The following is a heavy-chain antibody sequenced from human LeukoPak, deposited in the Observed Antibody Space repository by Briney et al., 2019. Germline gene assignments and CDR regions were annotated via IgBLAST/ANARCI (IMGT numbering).Heavy chain of an antibody. CDR1: GYTFTGYY. D-gene: IGHD3-10*01. CDR3: ARDLWSGAPWFDP. V-gene: IGHV1-2*02. CDR2: INPNSGGT. J-gene: IGHJ5*02. Sequence: ASVTVSCKASGYTFTGYYMHWVRQAPGQGLEWMGWINPNSGGTNYAQKFQGRVTITRDTSISTAYMELSRLRSDDTAVYYCARDLWSGAPWFDPWGQGTLVTVSS.